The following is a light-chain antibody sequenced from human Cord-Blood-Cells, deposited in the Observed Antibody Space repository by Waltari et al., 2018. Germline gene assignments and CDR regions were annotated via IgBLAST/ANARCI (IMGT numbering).Light chain of an antibody. Sequence: DIVMTQTPLSLSVSPGQRASISCKSSQSLLYSDGKTYLYWYLQKAGQSPQLLINEVSRRFSGVPDRLSGSGSGTDFTLKISRVEAEDVGVYYYMQGIHLPLTFGGGTKVE. J-gene: IGKJ4*01. CDR3: MQGIHLPLT. CDR2: EVS. V-gene: IGKV2-29*02. CDR1: QSLLYSDGKTY.